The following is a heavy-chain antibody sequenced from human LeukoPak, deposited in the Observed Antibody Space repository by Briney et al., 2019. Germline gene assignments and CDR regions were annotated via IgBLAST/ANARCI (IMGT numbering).Heavy chain of an antibody. D-gene: IGHD4-17*01. CDR3: ASSAIYGDYVRFDY. V-gene: IGHV1-69*13. CDR1: GGTFSSYA. J-gene: IGHJ4*02. CDR2: IIPIFGTA. Sequence: GASVKVSCKASGGTFSSYAISWVRQAPGQGLEWMGGIIPIFGTANYAQKFQGRVTITADESTSTAYMELSSLRSEDTAVYYCASSAIYGDYVRFDYWGQGTLVTVSS.